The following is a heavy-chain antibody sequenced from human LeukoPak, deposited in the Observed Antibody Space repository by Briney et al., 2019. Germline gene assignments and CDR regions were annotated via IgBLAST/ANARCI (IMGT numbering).Heavy chain of an antibody. CDR2: ISGSAGNT. CDR3: AKRGYYHDSSAYFYFDY. J-gene: IGHJ4*02. D-gene: IGHD3-22*01. V-gene: IGHV3-23*01. Sequence: GGSLRLSCAASGFTFSDYAMKWVRQAPGKGLEWVSAISGSAGNTYYADSVKGRFTICRDNSKNTLYLQMNRLRADDTAVYYCAKRGYYHDSSAYFYFDYWGQGTLVTVSS. CDR1: GFTFSDYA.